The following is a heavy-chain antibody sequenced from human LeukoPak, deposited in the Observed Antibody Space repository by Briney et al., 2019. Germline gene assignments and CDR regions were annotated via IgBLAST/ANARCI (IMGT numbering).Heavy chain of an antibody. V-gene: IGHV3-21*01. J-gene: IGHJ5*02. D-gene: IGHD5-12*01. CDR2: ITSTRSDI. Sequence: PGGSLRLSCEASGFSFSSHAMHWVRQAPGKGLEWVSSITSTRSDIYYADSVKGRFTISRDNARNSLFLQMNSLRAEDTADYYCARVLVATTLASENWLDPWGQGTLVTVSS. CDR3: ARVLVATTLASENWLDP. CDR1: GFSFSSHA.